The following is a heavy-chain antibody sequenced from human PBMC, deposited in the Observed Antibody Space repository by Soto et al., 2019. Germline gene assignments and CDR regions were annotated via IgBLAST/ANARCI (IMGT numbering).Heavy chain of an antibody. CDR3: ARMEFSCSCGSGYRGSYCYYYGRDV. Sequence: GESLKISCKGSGYSFTSYWIGWVRQMPGKGLEWMGIIYPGDSDTRYSPSFQGQVTISADKSNSTAYLQWSSLKASDTAMYYCARMEFSCSCGSGYRGSYCYYYGRDVWGQGTTVTVSS. D-gene: IGHD2-15*01. J-gene: IGHJ6*02. CDR2: IYPGDSDT. CDR1: GYSFTSYW. V-gene: IGHV5-51*01.